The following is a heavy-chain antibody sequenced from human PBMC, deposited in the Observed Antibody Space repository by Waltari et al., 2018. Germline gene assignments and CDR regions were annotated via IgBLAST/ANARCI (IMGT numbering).Heavy chain of an antibody. CDR1: GGTFSSYT. Sequence: QVQLVQSGAEVKKPGSSVKVSCKASGGTFSSYTISWVRQAPGQGLEWMGRIIPILGMATYEQKFQGRVTMTADKSTSTAYMELSSLRSEDTAVYYCGGDQYYDSSGYGCDYWGQGTLVTVSS. V-gene: IGHV1-69*02. CDR2: IIPILGMA. J-gene: IGHJ4*02. D-gene: IGHD3-22*01. CDR3: GGDQYYDSSGYGCDY.